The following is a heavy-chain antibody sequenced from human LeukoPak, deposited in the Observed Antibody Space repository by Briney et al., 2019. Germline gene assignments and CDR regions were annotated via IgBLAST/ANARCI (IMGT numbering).Heavy chain of an antibody. CDR3: ARSYVSVTGKEALFDF. Sequence: SETLSLTCTVSGGSIGSSLYYWGWIRQPPGKGLEWIGNIYYSGTTYYNSSLKSRVIISVDMSKNQFSLKLSSVTAADTAVYYCARSYVSVTGKEALFDFWGQGTLVTVSS. CDR2: IYYSGTT. J-gene: IGHJ4*02. CDR1: GGSIGSSLYY. D-gene: IGHD6-19*01. V-gene: IGHV4-39*07.